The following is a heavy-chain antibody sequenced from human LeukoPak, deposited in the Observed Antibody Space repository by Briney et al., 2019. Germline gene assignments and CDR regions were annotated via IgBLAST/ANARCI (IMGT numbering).Heavy chain of an antibody. J-gene: IGHJ4*02. V-gene: IGHV1-18*01. D-gene: IGHD5-18*01. Sequence: ASVKVSCKTSGYNFNRYTITWVRQAPGQGLEWMGWVSTSNGDTSYADKFQGRVTMTTETVTKTAYMELRRLRSGDTAMYFCARDSDTSMVTPGFDSWGQGTLVTVSS. CDR2: VSTSNGDT. CDR3: ARDSDTSMVTPGFDS. CDR1: GYNFNRYT.